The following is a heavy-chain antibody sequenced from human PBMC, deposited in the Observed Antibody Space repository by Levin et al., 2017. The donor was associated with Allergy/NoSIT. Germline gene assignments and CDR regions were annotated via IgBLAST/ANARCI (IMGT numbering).Heavy chain of an antibody. J-gene: IGHJ4*02. D-gene: IGHD2-8*02. CDR2: IRPYNDIR. CDR3: ARDHSWSSDS. CDR1: GFTFTSYS. Sequence: GESLKISCAASGFTFTSYSMNWVRQAPGKGLEWISYIRPYNDIRSYADSVKGRFTISRDNAKNSLYLQMDSLRAADTAVYYCARDHSWSSDSWGQGTLVTVSS. V-gene: IGHV3-48*04.